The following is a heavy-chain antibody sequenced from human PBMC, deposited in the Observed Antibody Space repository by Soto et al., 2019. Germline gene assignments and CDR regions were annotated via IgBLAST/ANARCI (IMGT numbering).Heavy chain of an antibody. D-gene: IGHD2-15*01. CDR3: ARERSGYVDY. J-gene: IGHJ4*02. Sequence: QVQLVQSGAEVKKPGASVKVSCKASGYTFTSYDINWVRQATGQGLEWMGWMNPNSGNTGYAQTFQGRVTMTRNTSRSTAYRELSSLRAEDTAGYYCARERSGYVDYWGQGTLVTVSS. CDR2: MNPNSGNT. V-gene: IGHV1-8*01. CDR1: GYTFTSYD.